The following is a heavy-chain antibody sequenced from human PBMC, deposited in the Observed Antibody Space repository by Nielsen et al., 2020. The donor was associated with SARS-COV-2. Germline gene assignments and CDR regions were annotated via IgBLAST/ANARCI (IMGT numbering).Heavy chain of an antibody. D-gene: IGHD3-10*01. CDR1: GFTFSSYA. J-gene: IGHJ3*02. Sequence: GGSLRLSCSASGFTFSSYAMHWVRQAPGKGLEYVSAISSNGGSTYYADSVKGRFTISRDNSKNTLYLQMSSLRAEDTAVYYCVKDGGFYYGSGSYWGAFDIWGQGTIVTVSS. V-gene: IGHV3-64D*08. CDR3: VKDGGFYYGSGSYWGAFDI. CDR2: ISSNGGST.